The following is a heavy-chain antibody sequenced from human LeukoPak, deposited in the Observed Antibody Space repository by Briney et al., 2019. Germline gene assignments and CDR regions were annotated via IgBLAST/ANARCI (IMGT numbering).Heavy chain of an antibody. J-gene: IGHJ4*02. Sequence: GGSLRLSCAASGFTFSSYSMNWVRQAPGKGLEWASSISSSSSYIYYADSVKGRFTISRDNAKNSLYLQMNSLRAEDTAVYYCARVNDFWSGYCFDYWGQGTLVTVSS. CDR2: ISSSSSYI. V-gene: IGHV3-21*01. CDR1: GFTFSSYS. D-gene: IGHD3-3*01. CDR3: ARVNDFWSGYCFDY.